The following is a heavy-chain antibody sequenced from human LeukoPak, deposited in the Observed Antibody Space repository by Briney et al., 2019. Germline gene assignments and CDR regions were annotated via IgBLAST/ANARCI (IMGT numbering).Heavy chain of an antibody. CDR2: MNPNSGNT. V-gene: IGHV1-8*03. CDR1: GYTFTGYY. Sequence: GASVKVSCKASGYTFTGYYMHWVRQAPGQGLEWMGWMNPNSGNTGYAQKFQGRITITRNTSISTAYMELSSLRSEDTAVYYCARERSQGGDTAMDHWGQGTLVTVSS. CDR3: ARERSQGGDTAMDH. J-gene: IGHJ4*02. D-gene: IGHD5-18*01.